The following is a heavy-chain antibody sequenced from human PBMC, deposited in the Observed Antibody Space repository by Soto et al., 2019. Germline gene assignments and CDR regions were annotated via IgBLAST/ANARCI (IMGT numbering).Heavy chain of an antibody. D-gene: IGHD6-13*01. V-gene: IGHV1-69*13. CDR2: IIPIFGTA. CDR3: ARGRIAAVRMDV. Sequence: SVKVSCKASGGAFSSYAISWVRQAPGQGLEWMGGIIPIFGTANYAQKFQGRVTITADESTSTAYMELSSLRSEDTAVYYCARGRIAAVRMDVWGQGTTVTVSS. CDR1: GGAFSSYA. J-gene: IGHJ6*02.